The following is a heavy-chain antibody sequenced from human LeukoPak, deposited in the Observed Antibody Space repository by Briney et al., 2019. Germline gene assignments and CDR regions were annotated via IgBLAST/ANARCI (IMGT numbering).Heavy chain of an antibody. D-gene: IGHD3-3*01. CDR1: GYTFTSYD. Sequence: ASVKVSCKASGYTFTSYDINWVRQATGQGLEWMGWMNPNTGNTGFVQKFQGRVTMTKDTSISTAYMELSSLRSEDTAVYYCARDLSGYSDYYFDYWGQGTLVTVSS. V-gene: IGHV1-8*01. CDR3: ARDLSGYSDYYFDY. J-gene: IGHJ4*02. CDR2: MNPNTGNT.